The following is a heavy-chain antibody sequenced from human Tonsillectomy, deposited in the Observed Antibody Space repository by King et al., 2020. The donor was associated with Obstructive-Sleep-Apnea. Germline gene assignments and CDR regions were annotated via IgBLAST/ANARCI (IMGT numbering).Heavy chain of an antibody. D-gene: IGHD3-16*01. CDR3: ATRLSFDY. V-gene: IGHV3-48*04. CDR2: ISSSTSTI. Sequence: VQLVQSGGGLVQPGGSLRLSCAASGFTFSTYSMNWVRQAPGKGLEWLSYISSSTSTIYYADSVKGRFTISRDNAKNSLYLQMNSLRAEDTSVYYCATRLSFDYWGQGTLVTVSS. CDR1: GFTFSTYS. J-gene: IGHJ4*02.